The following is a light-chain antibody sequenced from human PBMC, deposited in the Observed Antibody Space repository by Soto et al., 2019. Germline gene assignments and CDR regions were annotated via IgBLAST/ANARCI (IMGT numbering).Light chain of an antibody. CDR2: RNN. V-gene: IGLV1-47*01. J-gene: IGLJ1*01. Sequence: QSALTQPPSASGTPGQRVTISCSGSSTNIGSNYVYWYQQLPGTAPKLLIYRNNQRPSGVPDRFSGSKSGTSASLAISGLRSEDEADYYCQSYDSSLSVLYVFGTGTKVTVL. CDR3: QSYDSSLSVLYV. CDR1: STNIGSNY.